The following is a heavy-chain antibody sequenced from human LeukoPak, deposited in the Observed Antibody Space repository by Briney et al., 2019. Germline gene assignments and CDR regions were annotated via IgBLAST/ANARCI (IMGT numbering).Heavy chain of an antibody. V-gene: IGHV1-2*02. CDR3: ARTSIAARRADFDH. CDR1: GYTFTDYY. CDR2: INSNSGGT. D-gene: IGHD6-6*01. Sequence: ASVKVSCKTSGYTFTDYYIHWVRQAPGQGLEWMGWINSNSGGTSYAQKFQGRVTLTRDTPTRTAYMELNRLTSDDTAVYYCARTSIAARRADFDHWGQGTVVTVSS. J-gene: IGHJ4*02.